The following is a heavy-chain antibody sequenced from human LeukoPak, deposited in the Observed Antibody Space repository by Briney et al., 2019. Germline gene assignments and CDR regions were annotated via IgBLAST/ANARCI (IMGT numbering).Heavy chain of an antibody. D-gene: IGHD2-21*02. J-gene: IGHJ4*02. V-gene: IGHV4-39*01. CDR2: IYYSGST. CDR3: ARREEGLQIKPFDY. CDR1: GGSISSSSYY. Sequence: SETLSLTCTVSGGSISSSSYYWGWIRQPPGKGLEWIGSIYYSGSTYYNPSLKSRVTISVDTSKNQFSLKLSSVTAADTAVYYRARREEGLQIKPFDYWGQGTLVTVSS.